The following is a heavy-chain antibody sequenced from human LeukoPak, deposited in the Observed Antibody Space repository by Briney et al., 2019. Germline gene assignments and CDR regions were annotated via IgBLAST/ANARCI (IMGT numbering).Heavy chain of an antibody. Sequence: GGSLRLSCAASGFTVSSNYMSWVRQAPGKGLEWVSVIYSGGSTYYADSVKGRFTISRDNSKNTLYLQMNSLRAEDTAVYYCARDSALDSSGYYKDYWGQGTLVTVSS. CDR1: GFTVSSNY. CDR2: IYSGGST. V-gene: IGHV3-66*01. CDR3: ARDSALDSSGYYKDY. D-gene: IGHD3-22*01. J-gene: IGHJ4*02.